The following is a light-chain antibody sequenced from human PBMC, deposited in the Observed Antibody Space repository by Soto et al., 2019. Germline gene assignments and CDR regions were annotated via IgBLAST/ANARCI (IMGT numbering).Light chain of an antibody. J-gene: IGLJ2*01. CDR3: SSYARNRDVL. CDR2: EVS. Sequence: QSALTQPPSASGSPGQSVAISCTGTSSDVGGYSYVSWYPQHPGKAPKLMIYEVSKRPSGVPDRFSGSKSGNTASLTVSGVQAEDEADYYCSSYARNRDVLFGGGTKLAVL. V-gene: IGLV2-8*01. CDR1: SSDVGGYSY.